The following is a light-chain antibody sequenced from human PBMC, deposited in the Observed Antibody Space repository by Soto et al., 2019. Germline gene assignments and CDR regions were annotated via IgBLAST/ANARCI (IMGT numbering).Light chain of an antibody. J-gene: IGKJ5*01. Sequence: VLTHSPGTLSLSPGERATLSCRASQSVSSSSLAWYQQKPGQAPRLLLYATSSRATGIPVRFSGGGSGTDFTLTISRLEPEDSAVYYCQQYGGSPLLTFGQGTRLEIK. CDR3: QQYGGSPLLT. CDR1: QSVSSSS. CDR2: ATS. V-gene: IGKV3-20*01.